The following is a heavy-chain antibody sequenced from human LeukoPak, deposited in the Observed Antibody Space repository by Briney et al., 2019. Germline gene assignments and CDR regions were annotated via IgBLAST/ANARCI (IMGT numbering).Heavy chain of an antibody. V-gene: IGHV3-74*01. CDR3: AKDGDYGDYYYYMDV. CDR2: INSDGSST. Sequence: GGSLRLSCAASGFTFSRYWMHWVRQAPGKGLVWVSRINSDGSSTRYADSVKGRFTISRDNAKNTLYLQMNSLRAEDTAVYYCAKDGDYGDYYYYMDVWGKGTTVTISS. J-gene: IGHJ6*03. D-gene: IGHD4-17*01. CDR1: GFTFSRYW.